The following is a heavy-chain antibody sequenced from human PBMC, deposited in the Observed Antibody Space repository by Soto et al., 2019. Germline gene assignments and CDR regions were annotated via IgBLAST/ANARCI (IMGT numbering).Heavy chain of an antibody. Sequence: QVQLQESGPGLVKPSQTLSLTCTVSGGSISSGGYFWSWIRQHPGKGLEWIGFIYYSGSTYYNPSLKGRVTISVDTSNNQFSLKLSSVTAADTAVYYCAREGAAPYYYYGMDVWGQGTTVTVSS. V-gene: IGHV4-31*03. J-gene: IGHJ6*02. D-gene: IGHD6-6*01. CDR2: IYYSGST. CDR3: AREGAAPYYYYGMDV. CDR1: GGSISSGGYF.